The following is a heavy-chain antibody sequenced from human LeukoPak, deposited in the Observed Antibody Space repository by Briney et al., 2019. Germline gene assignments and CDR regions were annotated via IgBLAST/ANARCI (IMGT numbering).Heavy chain of an antibody. V-gene: IGHV3-9*01. CDR1: GFTFDDYA. J-gene: IGHJ4*02. Sequence: GGSLRLSCAASGFTFDDYAMYWVRQAPGKGLEWVSGISWNSGTIGYADSVKGRFTISRDSAKNSLYLQMNSLRAEDTALYYCAKDNHILRSGYYYSFDYWGQGTLVTVSS. D-gene: IGHD3-22*01. CDR2: ISWNSGTI. CDR3: AKDNHILRSGYYYSFDY.